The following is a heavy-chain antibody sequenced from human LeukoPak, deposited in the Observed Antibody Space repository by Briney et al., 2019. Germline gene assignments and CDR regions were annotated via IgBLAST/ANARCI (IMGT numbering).Heavy chain of an antibody. CDR2: IYPGDSDT. CDR1: GYSFTSYW. J-gene: IGHJ4*02. V-gene: IGHV5-51*01. D-gene: IGHD6-13*01. Sequence: GESLKISCKGSGYSFTSYWIGWVRQMPGKGLEWMGIIYPGDSDTRYSPSFQGQVTISADKSLSAAYLQWSSLKASDTAIYYCARHYGIVVAGIDYWGQGTLVTVSS. CDR3: ARHYGIVVAGIDY.